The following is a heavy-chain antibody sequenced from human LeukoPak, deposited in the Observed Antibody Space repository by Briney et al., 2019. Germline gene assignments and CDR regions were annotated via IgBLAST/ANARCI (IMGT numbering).Heavy chain of an antibody. CDR2: IIPILGIA. CDR3: ARDLEYYDFWSGPSDFDY. D-gene: IGHD3-3*01. V-gene: IGHV1-69*04. J-gene: IGHJ4*02. CDR1: GGTFSSYA. Sequence: SVKVSCKASGGTFSSYAISWVRQAPGQGLEWMGRIIPILGIANYAQKFQGRVTITADKSTSTAYMELSSLRSEDTAVYYCARDLEYYDFWSGPSDFDYWGQGTLVTVSS.